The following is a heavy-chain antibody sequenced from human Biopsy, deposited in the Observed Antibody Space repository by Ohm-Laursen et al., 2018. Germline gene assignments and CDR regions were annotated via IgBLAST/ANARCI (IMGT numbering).Heavy chain of an antibody. CDR1: GDSISSGGNY. J-gene: IGHJ4*02. V-gene: IGHV4-31*03. Sequence: TLSLTCTVSGDSISSGGNYWSWIRQFPGKGLEWIAYIYHTGSTYYNPSLKSRLSIAIETSKNQFSVSLRSVTAADTAVYYCARADMVTTIVDYWGQGTLVTVSS. CDR2: IYHTGST. CDR3: ARADMVTTIVDY. D-gene: IGHD5-12*01.